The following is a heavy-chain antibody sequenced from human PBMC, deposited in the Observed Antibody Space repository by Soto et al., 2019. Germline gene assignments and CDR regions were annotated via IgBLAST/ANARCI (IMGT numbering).Heavy chain of an antibody. J-gene: IGHJ6*02. CDR1: GFTFSSYA. Sequence: QVQLVESGGGVVQPGRSLRLSYAASGFTFSSYAMHWVRQAPGKGLEWVAVISYDGSNKYYADSVKGRFTISRDNSKNTLYLQMNRLRAEDTAVYYCARDERFLEWPDYGMDVWGQGTTVTVSS. CDR3: ARDERFLEWPDYGMDV. D-gene: IGHD3-3*01. CDR2: ISYDGSNK. V-gene: IGHV3-30-3*01.